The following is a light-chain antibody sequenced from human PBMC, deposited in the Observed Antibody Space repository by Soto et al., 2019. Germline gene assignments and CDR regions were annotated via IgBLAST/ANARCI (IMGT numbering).Light chain of an antibody. CDR3: QQYNNWPQT. CDR1: QSVSSIY. J-gene: IGKJ1*01. CDR2: GVS. Sequence: EIVLTQSPGTLSLSPMEIATLSCMASQSVSSIYLAWYQQKPGQAPRLLIYGVSSRATGIPDRFSGSGSGTDFTLTISSLEPEDFAVYYCQQYNNWPQTFGQGTKVDIK. V-gene: IGKV3-20*01.